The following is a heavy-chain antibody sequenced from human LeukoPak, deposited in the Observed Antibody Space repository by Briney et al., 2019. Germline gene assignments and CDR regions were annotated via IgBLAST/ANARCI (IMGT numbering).Heavy chain of an antibody. CDR3: ARRGDGYTPFDY. CDR1: GGSISRSNYY. V-gene: IGHV4-39*01. D-gene: IGHD5-24*01. Sequence: SETLSLTCSVSGGSISRSNYYWGWIRQPPGKGLEWIWSIYYSGSTYYNSSLKSRVTIAVDTSKNQFSLKLSSVTTADTALYYCARRGDGYTPFDYWGQGTLVTVSS. CDR2: IYYSGST. J-gene: IGHJ4*02.